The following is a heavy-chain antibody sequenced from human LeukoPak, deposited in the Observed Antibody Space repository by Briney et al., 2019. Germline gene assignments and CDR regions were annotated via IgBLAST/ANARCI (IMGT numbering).Heavy chain of an antibody. D-gene: IGHD2-8*01. Sequence: SETLSLTCTVSGGSISTYYWNWIRQPAGKGLEWIGRIYTSGTTNYNPSLRSRITIALDKSKNRFSLRMNSLTAADTAVYYCARGMYRYYFDFWGQGILVTVSS. CDR2: IYTSGTT. CDR3: ARGMYRYYFDF. CDR1: GGSISTYY. J-gene: IGHJ4*02. V-gene: IGHV4-4*07.